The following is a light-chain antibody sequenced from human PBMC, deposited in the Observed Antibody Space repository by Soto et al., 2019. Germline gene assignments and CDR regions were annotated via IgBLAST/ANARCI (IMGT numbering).Light chain of an antibody. CDR1: QTIDRY. CDR3: QQSYNAPFN. Sequence: IQMTHSPCFLFASVGDTVRLTCRASQTIDRYLNWFQQKSGQAPKLLMNAASTLRSGVPSRFSASGSGTDFTLTISSLQTEDYATYYCQQSYNAPFNFGPGTKVDIK. V-gene: IGKV1-39*01. CDR2: AAS. J-gene: IGKJ3*01.